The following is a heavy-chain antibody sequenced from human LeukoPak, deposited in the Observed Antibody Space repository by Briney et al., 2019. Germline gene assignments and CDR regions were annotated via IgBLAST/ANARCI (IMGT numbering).Heavy chain of an antibody. D-gene: IGHD3-3*01. CDR3: ARQYYDFWSGFYTADYNFDY. CDR2: ISAKSHYI. J-gene: IGHJ4*02. Sequence: GGSLRLSCAASGFTFSNFGMNWVRQAPGKGLEWVSSISAKSHYIYYADSVKGRFTISRDNAKNSLYLQMNSLRAEDSAVYYCARQYYDFWSGFYTADYNFDYWGQGALVTVSS. CDR1: GFTFSNFG. V-gene: IGHV3-21*01.